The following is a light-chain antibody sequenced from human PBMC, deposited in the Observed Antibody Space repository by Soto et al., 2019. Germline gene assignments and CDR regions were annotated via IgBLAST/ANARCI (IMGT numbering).Light chain of an antibody. CDR1: QGISSY. V-gene: IGKV1-8*01. CDR2: AAS. Sequence: AIRMTQSPSSLSASTGDRVTITCRASQGISSYLAWYQQKPGKAPKLLIYAASTLQSGVPSRFSGSGSGTDFTLTFSCQQSEDFATYDCQQYYSYPLTFGGGTKVEIK. CDR3: QQYYSYPLT. J-gene: IGKJ4*01.